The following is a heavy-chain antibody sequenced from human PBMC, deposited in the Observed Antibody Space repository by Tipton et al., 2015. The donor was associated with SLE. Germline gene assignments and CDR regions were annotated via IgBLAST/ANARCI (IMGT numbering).Heavy chain of an antibody. CDR1: GFSIDNYW. J-gene: IGHJ4*02. Sequence: GSLRLSCTASGFSIDNYWMHWVRQVPGKGLVWVSHISPDGTSTNYADSVKGRFTISRDSAKNTLYLQMNSQGVDDSGVYYCSAWFNYWGRGTTVTVSS. CDR2: ISPDGTST. CDR3: SAWFNY. V-gene: IGHV3-74*01. D-gene: IGHD3-9*01.